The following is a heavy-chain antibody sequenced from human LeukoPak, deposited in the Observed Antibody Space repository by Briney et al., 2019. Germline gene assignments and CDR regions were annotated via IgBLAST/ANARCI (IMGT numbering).Heavy chain of an antibody. CDR2: INPNSGGT. CDR1: GYTFTGYY. Sequence: ASVKVSCKASGYTFTGYYMHWVRQAPGQGLEWMGWINPNSGGTNYAQKFQGRVTMTRDTSISTAYMGLSRLRSDDTAVYYCARCGYSYGSDEADAFDIWGQGTMVTVSS. V-gene: IGHV1-2*02. J-gene: IGHJ3*02. D-gene: IGHD5-18*01. CDR3: ARCGYSYGSDEADAFDI.